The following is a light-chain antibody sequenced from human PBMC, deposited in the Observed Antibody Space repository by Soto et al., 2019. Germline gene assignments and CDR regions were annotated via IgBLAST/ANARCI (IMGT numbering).Light chain of an antibody. J-gene: IGKJ1*01. CDR1: QSLSSTY. V-gene: IGKV3-20*01. Sequence: EIVLTQSPGTLSLSPGERATLSCRASQSLSSTYLAWYQQKSGQAPRLLIYGASNRATGIPDRFSGSGSVTDFTLTINSLEPEDFAVYYCQQYGSSPLTFGQGTKVEIK. CDR2: GAS. CDR3: QQYGSSPLT.